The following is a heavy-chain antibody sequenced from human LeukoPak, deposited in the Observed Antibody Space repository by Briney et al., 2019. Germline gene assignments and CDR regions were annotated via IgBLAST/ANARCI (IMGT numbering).Heavy chain of an antibody. J-gene: IGHJ4*02. CDR3: AKILLWFGETEPVDY. Sequence: GGSLRLSCAVSGFTVSGDYMSWVRQAPGKGLEWVSVMYSGGATYYADSVKGRFTISRDNSKNTLYLQMNSLRAEDTAVYYCAKILLWFGETEPVDYWGQGTLVTVSS. D-gene: IGHD3-10*01. V-gene: IGHV3-53*01. CDR1: GFTVSGDY. CDR2: MYSGGAT.